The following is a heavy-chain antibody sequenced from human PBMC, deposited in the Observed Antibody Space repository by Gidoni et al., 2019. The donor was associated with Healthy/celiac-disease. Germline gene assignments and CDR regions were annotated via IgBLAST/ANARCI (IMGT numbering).Heavy chain of an antibody. V-gene: IGHV1-69*01. CDR2: IIPIFGTA. CDR3: ARATLYDSSGYYQNFDY. J-gene: IGHJ4*02. Sequence: QVQLVQSGAEVKQPGSSVKVSRKASGGTFSSYAISWVRQVPGQGLEWMGGIIPIFGTANYAQKFQGRVKITADESTSTAYMELSSLRSEDTAVYYCARATLYDSSGYYQNFDYWGQGTLVTVSS. D-gene: IGHD3-22*01. CDR1: GGTFSSYA.